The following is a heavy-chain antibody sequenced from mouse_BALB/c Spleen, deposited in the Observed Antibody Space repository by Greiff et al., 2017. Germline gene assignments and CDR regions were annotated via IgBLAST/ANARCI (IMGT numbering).Heavy chain of an antibody. J-gene: IGHJ1*01. CDR3: ARDSGLLWSYWYFDV. Sequence: QVQLKESGPGLVAPSQSLSITCTVSGFSLTSYGVHWVRQPPGKGLEWLGVIWAGGSTNYNSALMSRLSISKDNSKSQVFLKMNSLQTDDTAMYYCARDSGLLWSYWYFDVWGAGTTVTVSS. CDR2: IWAGGST. V-gene: IGHV2-9*02. CDR1: GFSLTSYG. D-gene: IGHD2-10*01.